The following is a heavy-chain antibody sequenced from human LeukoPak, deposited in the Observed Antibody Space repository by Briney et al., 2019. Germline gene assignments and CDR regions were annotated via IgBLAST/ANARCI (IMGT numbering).Heavy chain of an antibody. CDR2: IYYSGNT. CDR3: AREGLGYCIGGSCSAFDY. Sequence: SETLSLTCTVSGGSISSSSYYWGWLRQPPGTGLEWIGSIYYSGNTYYNPSVKSRVTISVDTSKNQFSLKLSSVTAADTSVYYCAREGLGYCIGGSCSAFDYWGQGTLVTVSS. J-gene: IGHJ4*02. D-gene: IGHD2-15*01. V-gene: IGHV4-39*07. CDR1: GGSISSSSYY.